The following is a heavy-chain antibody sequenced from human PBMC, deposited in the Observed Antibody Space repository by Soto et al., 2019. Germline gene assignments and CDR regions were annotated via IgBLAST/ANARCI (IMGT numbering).Heavy chain of an antibody. CDR3: ARPYSGSYSFDY. J-gene: IGHJ4*02. D-gene: IGHD1-26*01. Sequence: GGSLRLSCAASGFPFSSYNMNWVRQAPGKGLEWVSSISSTTSDIYYADSVKGRFTISRDNAKNSLYLHMRTLRAGDTAVYYCARPYSGSYSFDYWGQGTLVTVSS. V-gene: IGHV3-21*01. CDR2: ISSTTSDI. CDR1: GFPFSSYN.